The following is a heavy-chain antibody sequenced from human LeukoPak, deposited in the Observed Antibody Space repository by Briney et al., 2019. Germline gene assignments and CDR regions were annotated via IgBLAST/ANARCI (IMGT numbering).Heavy chain of an antibody. Sequence: GESLKTSCKGSGYRFSSYWIGWVRPMPGKGLEWMGIIYPGDSDTRYSPSFQGQVTISADKSISTAYLKWSSLKASDTAMYYCARPRTHDSSAYYHYWGQGTLVTVSS. CDR1: GYRFSSYW. V-gene: IGHV5-51*01. J-gene: IGHJ4*02. D-gene: IGHD3-22*01. CDR2: IYPGDSDT. CDR3: ARPRTHDSSAYYHY.